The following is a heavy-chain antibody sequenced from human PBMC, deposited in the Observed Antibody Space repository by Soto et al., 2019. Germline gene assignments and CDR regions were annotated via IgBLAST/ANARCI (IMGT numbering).Heavy chain of an antibody. D-gene: IGHD5-18*01. CDR2: IIPIFGTA. Sequence: ASVKVSCTASGGTFGSYAISWVRQAPGQGLEWMGGIIPIFGTANYAQKFQGRVTITADESTSTAYMELSSLRSEDTAVYYCARDRGWGSYGSYYYYYGMDVWGQGTTVTVSS. V-gene: IGHV1-69*13. CDR1: GGTFGSYA. CDR3: ARDRGWGSYGSYYYYYGMDV. J-gene: IGHJ6*02.